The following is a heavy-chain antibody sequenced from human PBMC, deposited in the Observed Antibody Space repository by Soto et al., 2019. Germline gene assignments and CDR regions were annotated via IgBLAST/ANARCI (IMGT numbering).Heavy chain of an antibody. CDR1: GFTFSSYA. D-gene: IGHD3-3*01. CDR2: ISGSGGST. Sequence: GGSLRLSCAASGFTFSSYAMSWVRQAPGKGLEWVSAISGSGGSTYYADSVKGRFTISRDNSKNTLYLQMNSLRAEDTAVYYCAKGLEVAEWSGGYFDYWGQGTLVTVSS. V-gene: IGHV3-23*01. CDR3: AKGLEVAEWSGGYFDY. J-gene: IGHJ4*02.